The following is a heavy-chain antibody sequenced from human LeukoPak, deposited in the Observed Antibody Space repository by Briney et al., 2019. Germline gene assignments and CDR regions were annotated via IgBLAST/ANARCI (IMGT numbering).Heavy chain of an antibody. Sequence: QAGGSLRLSCVGSGFTSIAYARTWARQAPGKGLEWVSGISGGGVTTYYADSVKGRFTISRDNSKNTLYLQMNSLRADDTAIYYCARNQQLGGHSYYYYGMDVWGQGTTVTVSS. CDR2: ISGGGVTT. V-gene: IGHV3-23*01. CDR1: GFTSIAYA. CDR3: ARNQQLGGHSYYYYGMDV. J-gene: IGHJ6*02. D-gene: IGHD3-16*01.